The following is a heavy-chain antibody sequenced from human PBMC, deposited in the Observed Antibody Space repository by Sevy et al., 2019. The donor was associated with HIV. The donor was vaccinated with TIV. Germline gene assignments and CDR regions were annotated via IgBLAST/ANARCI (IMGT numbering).Heavy chain of an antibody. CDR1: GFTFSNYG. Sequence: GGSLGLSCVASGFTFSNYGTHWVRQAPGKGLEWVAITSYNEGGENYADSVKGRFTISRDNSKNTVYLQMYRLTTEDTGVYYCAKDTGSSGYDHYGLDVWGQGTTVTVSS. D-gene: IGHD6-19*01. CDR3: AKDTGSSGYDHYGLDV. V-gene: IGHV3-30*18. J-gene: IGHJ6*02. CDR2: TSYNEGGE.